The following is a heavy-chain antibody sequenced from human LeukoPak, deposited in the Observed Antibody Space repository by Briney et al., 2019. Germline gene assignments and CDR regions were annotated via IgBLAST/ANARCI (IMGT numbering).Heavy chain of an antibody. D-gene: IGHD3-22*01. J-gene: IGHJ6*03. CDR2: IYYSGST. CDR3: TRGSIAYYYMDV. CDR1: GGFISSYY. Sequence: PSETLSLTCTVSGGFISSYYWSWIRQPQGKGLEWIGNIYYSGSTNYNPSLKSRVTISVDTSKNQFSLKLSSVTAADTAVYYCTRGSIAYYYMDVWGKGTTVTISS. V-gene: IGHV4-59*01.